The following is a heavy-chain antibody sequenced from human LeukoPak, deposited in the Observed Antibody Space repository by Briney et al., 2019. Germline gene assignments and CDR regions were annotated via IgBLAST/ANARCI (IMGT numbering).Heavy chain of an antibody. CDR2: IYHSGST. D-gene: IGHD1-26*01. CDR3: ARDGVVGGRHDY. Sequence: SETLSLTCTVSGYSISSGYYWGWIRQPPGKGLEWIGSIYHSGSTYYNPSLKSRVTISVDTSKNQFSLKLSSVTAADTAVYYCARDGVVGGRHDYWGQGTLVTVSS. J-gene: IGHJ4*02. V-gene: IGHV4-38-2*02. CDR1: GYSISSGYY.